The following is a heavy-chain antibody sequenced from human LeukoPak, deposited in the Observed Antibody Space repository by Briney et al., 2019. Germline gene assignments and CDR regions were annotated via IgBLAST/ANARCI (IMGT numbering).Heavy chain of an antibody. CDR3: AKDDDWGRYKH. V-gene: IGHV3-23*01. J-gene: IGHJ1*01. D-gene: IGHD3-16*01. Sequence: GESLKISCAASGFTFSSYAMSWVRQAPGKGLEWVSSFSGSGGRTYYADSVKGRFTISRDNSKNTLYLQMNSLRAEDTAMYYCAKDDDWGRYKHWGQGTLVTVSS. CDR2: FSGSGGRT. CDR1: GFTFSSYA.